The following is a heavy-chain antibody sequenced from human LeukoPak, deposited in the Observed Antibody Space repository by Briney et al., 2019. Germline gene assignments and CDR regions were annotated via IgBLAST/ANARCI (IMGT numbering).Heavy chain of an antibody. CDR3: ARQLPTAAADTRGYFEY. CDR2: IFYGERN. Sequence: SETLSLTCSVSGGSISNADYYWGWIRQAPGKGLEWIGSIFYGERNHYNPSLKSRATMSVDTSKNQFSLKLTSLTAADAAMYYCARQLPTAAADTRGYFEYWGQGAVVTVSS. CDR1: GGSISNADYY. V-gene: IGHV4-39*01. J-gene: IGHJ4*01. D-gene: IGHD6-13*01.